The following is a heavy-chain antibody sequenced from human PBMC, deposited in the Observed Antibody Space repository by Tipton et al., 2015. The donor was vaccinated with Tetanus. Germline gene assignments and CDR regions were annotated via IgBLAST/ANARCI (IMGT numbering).Heavy chain of an antibody. Sequence: SLRLSCAASGFTSESHYMHWVRQTPGKGLEWVSAISPTGDETYYADSVKGRFTISRDNSKNTLILQMNSLRAEDTAVYFCAKFLVVITQGYYHTMDVWGQGTTVTVSS. J-gene: IGHJ6*02. CDR1: GFTSESHY. V-gene: IGHV3-23*01. CDR3: AKFLVVITQGYYHTMDV. CDR2: ISPTGDET. D-gene: IGHD3-9*01.